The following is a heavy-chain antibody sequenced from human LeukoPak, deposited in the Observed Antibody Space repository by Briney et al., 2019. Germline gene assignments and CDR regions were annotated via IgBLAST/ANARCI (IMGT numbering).Heavy chain of an antibody. D-gene: IGHD5-18*01. V-gene: IGHV4-34*01. CDR3: ARDPAGMIYSSRLGGAQPPDY. CDR1: GGSFSGYY. J-gene: IGHJ4*02. Sequence: PSETLSLTCAVYGGSFSGYYWSWIRQPPGKGLEWIGEINHSGSTNYNPSLKSRVTISVDTSKNQFSLKLSSVTAADTAVYYCARDPAGMIYSSRLGGAQPPDYWGQGTLVTVSS. CDR2: INHSGST.